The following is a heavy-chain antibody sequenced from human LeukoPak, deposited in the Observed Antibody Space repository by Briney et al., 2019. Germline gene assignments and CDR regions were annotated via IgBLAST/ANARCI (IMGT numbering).Heavy chain of an antibody. CDR2: IIPVFQAP. CDR3: ARDTTLSRVITTTTTYHYFYYIDV. J-gene: IGHJ6*03. Sequence: SVKVSCKASGGTFSSYAITWVRQAPGQGLEWIGGIIPVFQAPNYAQNFRGRVTITTDESTRTAYVELSSLRSEDTAIYYCARDTTLSRVITTTTTYHYFYYIDVWGKGTTVTISS. D-gene: IGHD3-22*01. CDR1: GGTFSSYA. V-gene: IGHV1-69*05.